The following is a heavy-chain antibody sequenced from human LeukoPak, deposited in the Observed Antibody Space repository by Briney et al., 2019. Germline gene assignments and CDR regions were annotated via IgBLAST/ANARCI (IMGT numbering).Heavy chain of an antibody. CDR2: ISYDGSNK. Sequence: GGSLRLSCAASGFTFSSYAMHWVRQAPGKGLEWVAVISYDGSNKYYADSVKGRFTISRDNSKNTLYLQMSSLRAEDTAVYYCAKDFETPWVVSYGRYGYFDYWGQGTLVTVSS. V-gene: IGHV3-30*04. CDR3: AKDFETPWVVSYGRYGYFDY. J-gene: IGHJ4*02. D-gene: IGHD5-18*01. CDR1: GFTFSSYA.